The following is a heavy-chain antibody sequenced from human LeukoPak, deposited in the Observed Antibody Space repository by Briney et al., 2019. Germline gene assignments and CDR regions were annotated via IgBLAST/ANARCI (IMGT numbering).Heavy chain of an antibody. CDR3: ARRLGSGSYFY. CDR2: INHSGST. J-gene: IGHJ4*02. V-gene: IGHV4-34*01. D-gene: IGHD1-26*01. CDR1: GGSFSGYY. Sequence: SETLSLTCAVYGGSFSGYYWSWIRQPPGKGLEWIGEINHSGSTNYNPSLKSRVTISVDTSKNQFSLRLSSVTAADTAVYYCARRLGSGSYFYWGQGTLVTVSS.